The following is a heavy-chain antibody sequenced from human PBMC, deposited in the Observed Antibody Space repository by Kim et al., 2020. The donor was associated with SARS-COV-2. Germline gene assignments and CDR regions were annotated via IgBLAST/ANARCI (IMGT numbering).Heavy chain of an antibody. CDR1: GFTFSSYA. J-gene: IGHJ4*02. CDR3: AKEGGRSGEVVPAAMRGSGSSNFDY. V-gene: IGHV3-23*01. D-gene: IGHD2-2*01. CDR2: ISGSGGST. Sequence: GGSLRLSCAASGFTFSSYAMSWVRQAPGKGLEWVSAISGSGGSTYYADSVKGRFTISRDNSKNTLYLQMNSLRAEDTAVYYCAKEGGRSGEVVPAAMRGSGSSNFDYWGQGTLVTVSS.